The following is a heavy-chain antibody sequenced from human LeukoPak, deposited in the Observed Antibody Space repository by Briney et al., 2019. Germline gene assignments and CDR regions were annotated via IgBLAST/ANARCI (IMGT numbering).Heavy chain of an antibody. CDR1: GFTFDAYA. Sequence: GRSLRLSCAASGFTFDAYAMHWVRQAPGKGLEWVSGISWNSGSIGYADSVKGRFTISRDNAKNSLYLQMNSLRAEDTALYYCAKALHYYDSSGFDYWGQGTLVTVSS. D-gene: IGHD3-22*01. V-gene: IGHV3-9*01. CDR2: ISWNSGSI. CDR3: AKALHYYDSSGFDY. J-gene: IGHJ4*02.